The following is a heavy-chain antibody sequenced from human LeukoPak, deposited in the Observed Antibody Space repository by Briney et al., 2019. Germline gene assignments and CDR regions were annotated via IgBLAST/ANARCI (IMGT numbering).Heavy chain of an antibody. J-gene: IGHJ6*02. Sequence: SETLSLTCTVSGGSISSYYWTWIRQPPGKGLEWIGYIYYSGSTNYNPSLKSRVTISVDTSKNQFSLKLRSVTAADTAVYYCARDSQGAPGTYGMDVWGQGTTVTVSS. CDR2: IYYSGST. D-gene: IGHD1-26*01. CDR1: GGSISSYY. CDR3: ARDSQGAPGTYGMDV. V-gene: IGHV4-59*01.